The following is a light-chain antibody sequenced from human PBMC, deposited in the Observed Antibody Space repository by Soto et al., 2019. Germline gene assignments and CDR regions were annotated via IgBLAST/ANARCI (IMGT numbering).Light chain of an antibody. CDR2: GAS. CDR1: ESVSDNY. V-gene: IGKV3-20*01. J-gene: IGKJ1*01. CDR3: QQYGSSPPRWT. Sequence: EIVLTQSPGTLSLSPGERATLSCRASESVSDNYLAWYQQRSGQAPRLVIYGASSRASAVPDRFSGSGSGADFTLTVSRLEPEDFAVYSCQQYGSSPPRWTFGQGTKVDIK.